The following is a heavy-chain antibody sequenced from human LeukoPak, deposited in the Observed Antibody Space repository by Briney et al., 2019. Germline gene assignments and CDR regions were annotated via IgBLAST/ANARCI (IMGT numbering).Heavy chain of an antibody. CDR2: INHSGST. D-gene: IGHD3-3*01. Sequence: SETLSLTCAVYGGSFSGYYWSRIRQPPGKGLEWIGEINHSGSTNYNPSLESRITISIDTSKNQFSLKLSSVTAADTAVYYCARGSDFSSGYSIEHWGREPWSPSPQ. V-gene: IGHV4-34*09. J-gene: IGHJ4*02. CDR1: GGSFSGYY. CDR3: ARGSDFSSGYSIEH.